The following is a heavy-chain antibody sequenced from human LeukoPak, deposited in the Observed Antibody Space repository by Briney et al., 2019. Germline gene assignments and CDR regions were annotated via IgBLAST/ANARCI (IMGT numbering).Heavy chain of an antibody. Sequence: GGSLRLSCAASGFTFSSYAMSWVRQAPGKGLEWVSAFSGSGGGTYYGDSVKGRFTISRDNSKNTLYLQMNSLRAEDTAVYYCAKAMTTVIQSDAFDIWGQGTMVTVSS. CDR1: GFTFSSYA. CDR3: AKAMTTVIQSDAFDI. J-gene: IGHJ3*02. V-gene: IGHV3-23*01. CDR2: FSGSGGGT. D-gene: IGHD4-17*01.